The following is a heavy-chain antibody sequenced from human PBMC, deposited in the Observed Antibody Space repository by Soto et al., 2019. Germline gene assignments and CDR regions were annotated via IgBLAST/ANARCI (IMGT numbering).Heavy chain of an antibody. J-gene: IGHJ5*02. CDR1: GGSISSYY. V-gene: IGHV4-59*01. D-gene: IGHD3-10*01. CDR3: ARSFMIRGSPGNWFDP. CDR2: ISYSGST. Sequence: LSLTCTVSGGSISSYYWSWIRQPPGKGLEWIGYISYSGSTNYNPSLKSRVTISVDTSKNQFSLKLSSVTAADTAVYYCARSFMIRGSPGNWFDPWGQGTLVTVSS.